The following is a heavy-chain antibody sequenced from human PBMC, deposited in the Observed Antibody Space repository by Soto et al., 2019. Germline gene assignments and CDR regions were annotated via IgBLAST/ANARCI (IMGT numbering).Heavy chain of an antibody. V-gene: IGHV1-8*01. J-gene: IGHJ6*03. Sequence: GASVKVSCKASGYTFTSYDINWVRQATGQGLEWKGWMNTNSGNKGYAQKIQGRVTMTRNSSISTVYMELSSLRSEDTAVYYCARGDMTTVNHYYYYYMDVWGKGTTVTVSS. CDR2: MNTNSGNK. CDR3: ARGDMTTVNHYYYYYMDV. CDR1: GYTFTSYD. D-gene: IGHD4-4*01.